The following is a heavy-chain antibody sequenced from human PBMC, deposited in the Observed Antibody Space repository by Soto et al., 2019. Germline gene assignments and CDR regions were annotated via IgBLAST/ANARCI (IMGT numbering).Heavy chain of an antibody. CDR1: GYTFTSYA. CDR2: INAGNGNT. V-gene: IGHV1-3*01. Sequence: GASVKVSCKASGYTFTSYAMHWVRQAPGQRLEWMGWINAGNGNTKYSQKFQGRVTITRDTSASTAHMELSSLRSEDTAVYYRARTGVRGYSGYDPYYYYGMDVWGQGTTVTVSS. J-gene: IGHJ6*02. CDR3: ARTGVRGYSGYDPYYYYGMDV. D-gene: IGHD5-12*01.